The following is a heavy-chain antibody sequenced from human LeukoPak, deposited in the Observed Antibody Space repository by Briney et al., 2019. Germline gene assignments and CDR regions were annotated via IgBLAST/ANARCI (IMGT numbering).Heavy chain of an antibody. CDR1: GFTFSNYW. D-gene: IGHD4-23*01. J-gene: IGHJ5*01. CDR3: ARTEGTVAYDS. CDR2: INRDGNNT. V-gene: IGHV3-74*01. Sequence: GGSLRLSYAASGFTFSNYWMHWVRQAPGKGLVWVSRINRDGNNTSYADSVKGRFTISRDNAKNTLYLQMNSLRAEDTAVYYCARTEGTVAYDSWGQGTLVTVSS.